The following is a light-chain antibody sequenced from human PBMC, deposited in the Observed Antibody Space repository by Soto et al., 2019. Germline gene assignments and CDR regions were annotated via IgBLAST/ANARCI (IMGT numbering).Light chain of an antibody. CDR2: AAS. V-gene: IGKV1-39*01. CDR3: QQSDSYPYT. CDR1: QSITNY. Sequence: DIQMTQFPSSLSVSVGDRVTITCRASQSITNYLNWYQQKPGKAPSLLVYAASSLQSGVPSRFSGNGSGTELTLTISSLQPEDFSTYYCQQSDSYPYTFGQGTKLEIK. J-gene: IGKJ2*01.